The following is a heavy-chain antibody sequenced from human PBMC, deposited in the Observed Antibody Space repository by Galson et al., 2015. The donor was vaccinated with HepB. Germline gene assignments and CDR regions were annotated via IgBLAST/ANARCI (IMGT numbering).Heavy chain of an antibody. J-gene: IGHJ6*02. CDR3: ARSPFPTSGMDV. V-gene: IGHV3-48*02. CDR2: ISTSGSTA. Sequence: SLRLSCAVSGFIFSDYSMDWVRQAPGKGLEWLSHISTSGSTAYYADSVKGRFTISRDNAKNSLLLQMNSLRDEDTAIYYCARSPFPTSGMDVWGQGTTVTVS. CDR1: GFIFSDYS.